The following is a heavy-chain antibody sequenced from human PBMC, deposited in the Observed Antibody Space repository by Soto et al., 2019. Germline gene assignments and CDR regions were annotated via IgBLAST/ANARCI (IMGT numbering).Heavy chain of an antibody. CDR2: IMPVFATP. CDR1: GGTFSTSA. D-gene: IGHD3-3*02. J-gene: IGHJ6*02. V-gene: IGHV1-69*12. Sequence: QVQLVQSGAEVKKPGSSVKVSCKASGGTFSTSAIIWVRQAPGQGLEWVGGIMPVFATPDYAQKFQGRVTISADESTTTAYLELTCLRTDDTAVYYCARDKDRQQLGGNYYYILDIWGQGTAVIVSS. CDR3: ARDKDRQQLGGNYYYILDI.